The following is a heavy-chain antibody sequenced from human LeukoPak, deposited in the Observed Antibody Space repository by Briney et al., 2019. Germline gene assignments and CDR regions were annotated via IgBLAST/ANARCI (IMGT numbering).Heavy chain of an antibody. CDR3: ASPPIGPPGYCSGGSCYPHYSDY. D-gene: IGHD2-15*01. CDR2: IYYSGST. J-gene: IGHJ4*02. Sequence: PSETLSLTCTVSGGSISSGSYYWGWIRQPPGKELVWIGSIYYSGSTYYNPSLKSRVTISVDTSKNQFSLKLSSVTAADTAVYYCASPPIGPPGYCSGGSCYPHYSDYWGQGTLVTVSS. CDR1: GGSISSGSYY. V-gene: IGHV4-39*01.